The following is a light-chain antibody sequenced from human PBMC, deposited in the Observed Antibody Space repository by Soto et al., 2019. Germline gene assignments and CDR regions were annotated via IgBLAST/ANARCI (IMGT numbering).Light chain of an antibody. J-gene: IGKJ2*01. CDR3: QQYGGSPLYT. CDR2: RVS. CDR1: QSVGNNN. V-gene: IGKV3-20*01. Sequence: EIVLTQSPGSLSLSPGERATLSCRASQSVGNNNLAWYQQRPGQPPRLLVHRVSTRATGIPDGFSGSGSGADFTLTISRLEPEEFAVYYCQQYGGSPLYTFGQGTKLDIK.